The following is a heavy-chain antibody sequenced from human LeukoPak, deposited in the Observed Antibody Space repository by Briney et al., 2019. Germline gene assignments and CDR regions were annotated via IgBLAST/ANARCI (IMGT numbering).Heavy chain of an antibody. D-gene: IGHD6-13*01. Sequence: SVKGSCKASGGTFSCYAMSWVRQAPGQGLEWMGGIIPIFGTANYAQRFQGRVTITTDESTSTAYMELSSLRSEDTAVYYCASGAAGGYFDYWGQGTLVTVSS. CDR3: ASGAAGGYFDY. CDR1: GGTFSCYA. CDR2: IIPIFGTA. J-gene: IGHJ4*02. V-gene: IGHV1-69*05.